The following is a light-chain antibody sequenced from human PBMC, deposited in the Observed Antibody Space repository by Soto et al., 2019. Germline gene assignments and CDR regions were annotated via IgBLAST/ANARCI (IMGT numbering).Light chain of an antibody. Sequence: DIQMTQSPSSLSTSVGDRVTITCRASQYINNYLNWYQQKPGKAPKILIYHASSLETGVPSRFSGSGSGTEFTLTISSLQPDDFATYYCQHYNSYGTFGQGTKVDIK. V-gene: IGKV1-5*01. CDR3: QHYNSYGT. CDR1: QYINNY. J-gene: IGKJ1*01. CDR2: HAS.